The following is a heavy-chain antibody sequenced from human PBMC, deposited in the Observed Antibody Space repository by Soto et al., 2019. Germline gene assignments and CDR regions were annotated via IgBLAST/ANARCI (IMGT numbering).Heavy chain of an antibody. CDR2: TIPFFGTA. CDR1: GGTFSTFG. CDR3: AKSAPMDAGDKYYYDF. D-gene: IGHD4-17*01. V-gene: IGHV1-69*13. Sequence: SVKVSCKASGGTFSTFGISWVRQAPGQGLEWMGGTIPFFGTARYSQKFEDRITITADESTNTVYMDLRSLTSEDTAIYYCAKSAPMDAGDKYYYDFWGHGALVTVSS. J-gene: IGHJ4*01.